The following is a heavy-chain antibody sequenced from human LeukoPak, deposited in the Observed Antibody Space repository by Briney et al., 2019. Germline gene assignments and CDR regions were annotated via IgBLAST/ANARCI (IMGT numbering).Heavy chain of an antibody. V-gene: IGHV4-61*01. CDR1: GGSVRSGSYY. Sequence: PSETLSLTCSVSGGSVRSGSYYGRWIRQPPGKGLEWIGYIYYTGSTNYNPSLKSRVTISIDTSKNQFSLKLSSVTAADTAVYYCARGVPYWGQGTLVTVSS. CDR2: IYYTGST. J-gene: IGHJ4*02. CDR3: ARGVPY. D-gene: IGHD3-10*01.